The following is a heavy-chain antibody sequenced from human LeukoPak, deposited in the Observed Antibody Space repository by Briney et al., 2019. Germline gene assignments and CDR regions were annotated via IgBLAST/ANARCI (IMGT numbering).Heavy chain of an antibody. Sequence: PGGSLRLSCAASGFTFSTYWMSWVRQAPGEGLEWVANIKQDGSEKYYVDSVKGRFTISRDNAKNSLYLQMNSLRAEDTAVYYCARGSGYYLGHFDYWGQGTLVTVFS. D-gene: IGHD3-22*01. CDR2: IKQDGSEK. CDR3: ARGSGYYLGHFDY. V-gene: IGHV3-7*01. J-gene: IGHJ4*02. CDR1: GFTFSTYW.